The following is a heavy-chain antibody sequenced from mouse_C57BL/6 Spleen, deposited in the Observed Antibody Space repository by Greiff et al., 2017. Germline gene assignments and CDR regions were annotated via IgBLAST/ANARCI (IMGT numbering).Heavy chain of an antibody. CDR1: GFTFSSYA. CDR3: ARSYDGYYYFDY. J-gene: IGHJ2*01. Sequence: EVKVVESGGGLVKPGGSLKLSCAASGFTFSSYAISDGGSYTYYPDNVKGRFTISRDNAKNNLYLQMSHLKSEDTAMYYCARSYDGYYYFDYWGQGTTLTVSS. D-gene: IGHD2-3*01. CDR2: SDGGSYT. V-gene: IGHV5-4*03.